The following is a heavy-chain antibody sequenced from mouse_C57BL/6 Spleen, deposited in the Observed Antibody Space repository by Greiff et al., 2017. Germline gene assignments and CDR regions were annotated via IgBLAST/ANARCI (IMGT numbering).Heavy chain of an antibody. J-gene: IGHJ1*03. CDR3: VRTSPYWYFDV. Sequence: EVMLVESGGGLVQPKGSLKLSCAASGFTFNTYAMHWVRQAPGKGLEWVAHIRSKSSNYATYYADSVKDRFTISRDDSQSMLYLQMNNLKTEDTAMYYCVRTSPYWYFDVWGTGTTVTVSS. CDR2: IRSKSSNYAT. V-gene: IGHV10-3*01. D-gene: IGHD6-1*01. CDR1: GFTFNTYA.